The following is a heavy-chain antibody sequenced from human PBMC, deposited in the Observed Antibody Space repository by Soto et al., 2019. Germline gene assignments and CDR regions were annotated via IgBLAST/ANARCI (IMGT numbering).Heavy chain of an antibody. J-gene: IGHJ5*02. V-gene: IGHV3-30-3*01. D-gene: IGHD2-21*02. CDR2: ISYDASNN. CDR3: ARDRTADPVAVTANWFDP. CDR1: GFIFNNFA. Sequence: QAQLVESGGGVVQPGRSLRLSCAASGFIFNNFAIHWIRQAPGKGLEWVAVISYDASNNYYADSVKGRFTISRDNSKNTLYLQMNSLRAEDTAVYYCARDRTADPVAVTANWFDPWGQGTLVTVSS.